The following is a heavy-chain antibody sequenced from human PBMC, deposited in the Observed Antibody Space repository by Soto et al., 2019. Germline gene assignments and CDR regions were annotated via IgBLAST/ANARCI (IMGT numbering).Heavy chain of an antibody. D-gene: IGHD3-3*01. CDR1: GLTFSSYW. V-gene: IGHV3-74*01. CDR2: INSDGSST. J-gene: IGHJ4*02. Sequence: EVQLVESGGGLVQPGGSLRLSCAASGLTFSSYWMHWVRQAPGKGLVWVSRINSDGSSTSYADSVKGRFTISRDNAKNTLYLQMNSLRAEDTAVYYCASGGPITIFGVVTPPFDYWGQGTLVTVSS. CDR3: ASGGPITIFGVVTPPFDY.